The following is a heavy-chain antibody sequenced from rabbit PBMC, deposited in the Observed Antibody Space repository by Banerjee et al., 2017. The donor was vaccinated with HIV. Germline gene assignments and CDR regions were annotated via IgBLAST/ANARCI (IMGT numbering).Heavy chain of an antibody. J-gene: IGHJ4*01. V-gene: IGHV1S40*01. D-gene: IGHD6-1*01. Sequence: QSLEESGGGLVQPGASLTLTCTASGFSFSSSYWICWVRQAPGKGPEWIACIYNGDGSTDYASWVNGRFTISKTSSTTVTLQMTSLTAADTATYFCASSGVAGYDYTTTGYFKLWGPGTLVTVS. CDR3: ASSGVAGYDYTTTGYFKL. CDR2: IYNGDGST. CDR1: GFSFSSSYW.